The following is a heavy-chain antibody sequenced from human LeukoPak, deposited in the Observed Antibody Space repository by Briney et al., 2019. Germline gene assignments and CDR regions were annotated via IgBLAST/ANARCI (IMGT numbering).Heavy chain of an antibody. CDR2: IIPIFGTA. CDR1: GGTFSSYA. V-gene: IGHV1-69*05. CDR3: ARGRYYDSSGYYSEDY. J-gene: IGHJ4*02. Sequence: ASVKVSCKASGGTFSSYAISWVRQAPGQGLEWMGGIIPIFGTANYAQKFQGRVTITTDESTSTAYMELSSLRSEDTAVYYCARGRYYDSSGYYSEDYWGQGTLVTVSS. D-gene: IGHD3-22*01.